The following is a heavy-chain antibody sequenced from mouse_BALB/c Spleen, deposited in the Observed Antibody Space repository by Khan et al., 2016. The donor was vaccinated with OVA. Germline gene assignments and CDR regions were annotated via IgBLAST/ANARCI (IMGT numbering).Heavy chain of an antibody. CDR3: AREAYRYDEYYFDY. Sequence: EVELVESGGGSVKPGGSLKLSCEVSGFTFSSYVMSWIRQTPEKRLEWVASISSSGSTYYPDSVKGRVTISRDNDRNVVYLQMISLRSEDMAMYYCAREAYRYDEYYFDYWGQGTTLTVSS. D-gene: IGHD2-14*01. J-gene: IGHJ2*01. V-gene: IGHV5-6-5*01. CDR2: ISSSGST. CDR1: GFTFSSYV.